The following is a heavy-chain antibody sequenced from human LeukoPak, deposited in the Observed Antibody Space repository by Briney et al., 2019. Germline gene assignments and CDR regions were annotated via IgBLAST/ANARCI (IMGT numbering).Heavy chain of an antibody. J-gene: IGHJ4*02. Sequence: PGGSLRLSCAASGFTVSSNLMSWVRQAPGKGLEWVSLLYSDGSTYYADSVKGRFTISRDNSKNTLYLQMNSLRTEDTAVYYCATAYNSGWSFDYWGQGTLVTVSS. D-gene: IGHD6-19*01. CDR3: ATAYNSGWSFDY. V-gene: IGHV3-66*01. CDR1: GFTVSSNL. CDR2: LYSDGST.